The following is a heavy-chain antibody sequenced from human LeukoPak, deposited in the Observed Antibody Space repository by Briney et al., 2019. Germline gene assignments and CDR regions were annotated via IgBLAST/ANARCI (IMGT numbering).Heavy chain of an antibody. D-gene: IGHD3-3*01. V-gene: IGHV3-7*01. J-gene: IGHJ4*02. CDR3: ARDKRYDFWSGYYLDY. Sequence: GGSLRLSCAASGFTFSSYWMTWVRQAPGKGLEWVANIKQDGSEKHYVDSVKGRFTISRDNAKNSLYLQMNSLRADDTAVYYCARDKRYDFWSGYYLDYWGQGTLVTVSS. CDR2: IKQDGSEK. CDR1: GFTFSSYW.